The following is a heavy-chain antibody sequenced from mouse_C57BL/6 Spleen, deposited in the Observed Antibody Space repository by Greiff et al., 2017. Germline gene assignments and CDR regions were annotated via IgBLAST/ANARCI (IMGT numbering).Heavy chain of an antibody. CDR1: GYTFTSYW. CDR2: IYPGSGST. CDR3: ARWFYDYDVGFAY. J-gene: IGHJ3*01. D-gene: IGHD2-4*01. Sequence: QVQLQQPGAELVKPGASVKMSCKASGYTFTSYWITWVKQRPGQGLEWIGDIYPGSGSTNYNEKFKSKATLTVDTSSSTAYMQLSSLTSEDSAVYYCARWFYDYDVGFAYWGQGTLVTVSA. V-gene: IGHV1-55*01.